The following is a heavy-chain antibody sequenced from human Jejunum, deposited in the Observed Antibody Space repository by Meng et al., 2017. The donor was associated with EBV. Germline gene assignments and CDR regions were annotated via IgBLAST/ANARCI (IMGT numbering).Heavy chain of an antibody. Sequence: EVQLVESGGALGPPGGSLRLSCAASGFTFSTYWMHWVRQAPGKGLVWISRINENGRTTTYADSVRGRFTISRDNTKNTLYLQMNSLRAEDTAVYFCSRDLAGSYDDWGQGTLVTVSS. CDR1: GFTFSTYW. CDR2: INENGRTT. D-gene: IGHD6-25*01. CDR3: SRDLAGSYDD. J-gene: IGHJ4*02. V-gene: IGHV3-74*01.